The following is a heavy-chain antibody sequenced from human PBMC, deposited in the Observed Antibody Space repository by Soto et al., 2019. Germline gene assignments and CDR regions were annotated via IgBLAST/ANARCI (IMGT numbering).Heavy chain of an antibody. D-gene: IGHD7-27*01. CDR1: GYTFTGYY. CDR3: ARTPRLTPHWYFDL. Sequence: ASVKVSCKASGYTFTGYYMHWVRQAPGQGLEWMGWINPNSGGTNYAQKFQGWVTMTRDTSISTAYMELSRLRSDDTAVYYCARTPRLTPHWYFDLWGRGTLVTVSS. J-gene: IGHJ2*01. V-gene: IGHV1-2*04. CDR2: INPNSGGT.